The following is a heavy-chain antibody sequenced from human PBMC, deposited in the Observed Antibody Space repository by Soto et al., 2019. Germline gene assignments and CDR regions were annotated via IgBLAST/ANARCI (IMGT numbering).Heavy chain of an antibody. CDR2: INPSGGST. CDR1: GYAFANYC. Sequence: ASVKASCKASGYAFANYCLSWVRQAPGQGLEWMGIINPSGGSTSYAQKFQGRVTMTRDTSTSTVYMELSSLRSEDTAVYYCARAVRGAPFDYWGQGTLVTVSS. V-gene: IGHV1-46*01. D-gene: IGHD3-10*01. CDR3: ARAVRGAPFDY. J-gene: IGHJ4*02.